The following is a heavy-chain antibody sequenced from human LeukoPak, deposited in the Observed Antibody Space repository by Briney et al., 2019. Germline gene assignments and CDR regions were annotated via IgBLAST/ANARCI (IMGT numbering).Heavy chain of an antibody. CDR3: AKDGAPGSGITIFGVVIIRGIWSDP. CDR1: GFTFSSYA. Sequence: PGGSLRLSCAASGFTFSSYAMSWVRQAPGKGLEWVSAISGSGGSTYYADSVKGRFTISRDNSKNTLYLQMNSLRAEDTAVYYCAKDGAPGSGITIFGVVIIRGIWSDPWGQGTLVTVSS. J-gene: IGHJ5*02. D-gene: IGHD3-3*01. V-gene: IGHV3-23*01. CDR2: ISGSGGST.